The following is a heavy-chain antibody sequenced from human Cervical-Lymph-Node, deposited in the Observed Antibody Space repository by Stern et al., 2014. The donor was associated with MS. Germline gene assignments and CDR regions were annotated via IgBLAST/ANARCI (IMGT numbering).Heavy chain of an antibody. D-gene: IGHD6-6*01. CDR3: TREMAARRFDP. Sequence: QLVESGGGLAQPGGSLRLSCTASGLTVSSNYMPWVRQAPGKGLEWVSLIYAGSITHYADSVKGRFTISRDNSENILYLQMNSLRVEDTAVYYCTREMAARRFDPWGQGTLVIVSS. V-gene: IGHV3-66*01. CDR1: GLTVSSNY. CDR2: IYAGSIT. J-gene: IGHJ5*02.